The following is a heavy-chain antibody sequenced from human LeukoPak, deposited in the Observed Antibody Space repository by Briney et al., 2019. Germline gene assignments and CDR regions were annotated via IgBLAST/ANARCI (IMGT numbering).Heavy chain of an antibody. J-gene: IGHJ4*02. V-gene: IGHV3-21*01. D-gene: IGHD3-10*01. CDR2: ISSSTSSI. CDR1: GFSFTDYG. CDR3: ARGKYYGSGSNFDF. Sequence: PGGSLRLSCAASGFSFTDYGMNWVRQAPGKGLEWVSSISSSTSSIYYADSVKGRFTISRDNAKSSLYLQMNSLSTEDAAVYFCARGKYYGSGSNFDFWGQGALVTVSS.